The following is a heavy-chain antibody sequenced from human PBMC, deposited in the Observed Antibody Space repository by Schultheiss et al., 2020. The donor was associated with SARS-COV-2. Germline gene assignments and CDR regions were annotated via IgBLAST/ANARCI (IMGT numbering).Heavy chain of an antibody. CDR2: MNPNSVNT. V-gene: IGHV1-8*02. D-gene: IGHD5-18*01. Sequence: ASVKVSCKASGGTFSSYAINWVRQASGQGLEWMGWMNPNSVNTGYAQKFQGRVTMTRDTSISTAYMELSRLRSDDTAVYYCARYGYSYGSDYWGQGTLVTVSS. CDR1: GGTFSSYA. J-gene: IGHJ4*02. CDR3: ARYGYSYGSDY.